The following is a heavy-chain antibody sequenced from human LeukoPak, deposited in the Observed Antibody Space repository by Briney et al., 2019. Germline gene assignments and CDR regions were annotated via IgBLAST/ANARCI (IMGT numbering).Heavy chain of an antibody. CDR3: ARPVAGRIGTLAHFDY. D-gene: IGHD1-26*01. V-gene: IGHV5-51*01. CDR1: GYRFTSYW. J-gene: IGHJ4*02. Sequence: GASLKISCKGSGYRFTSYWIGWVRQMPGKGMEWMGIIYPGDSDTRYSPSFQGQVTISADKSISTAYLQWSSLKASDTAMYYCARPVAGRIGTLAHFDYWGQGTLVTVSS. CDR2: IYPGDSDT.